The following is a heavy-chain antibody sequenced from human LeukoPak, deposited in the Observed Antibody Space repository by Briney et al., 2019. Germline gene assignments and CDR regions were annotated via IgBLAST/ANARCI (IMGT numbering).Heavy chain of an antibody. CDR3: ARPQDVEAAGTHKNWFDP. J-gene: IGHJ5*02. CDR2: MNPNSGNT. Sequence: ASVKVSCKTSGFTFRDYAIGWVRHVPGQGLEWMGWMNPNSGNTGYAQKFQGRLTMTRDTSVSIAYMELSSLTSEDTAVYYCARPQDVEAAGTHKNWFDPWGQGTLITVSS. D-gene: IGHD6-13*01. CDR1: GFTFRDYA. V-gene: IGHV1-8*01.